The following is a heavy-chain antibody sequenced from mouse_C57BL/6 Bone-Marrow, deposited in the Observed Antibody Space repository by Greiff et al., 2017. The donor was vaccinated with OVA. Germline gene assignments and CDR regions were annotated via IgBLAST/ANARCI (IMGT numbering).Heavy chain of an antibody. D-gene: IGHD1-1*01. CDR2: INSDGGST. CDR1: EYEFPSHD. Sequence: EVNVVESGGGLVQPGESLKLSCESNEYEFPSHDMSWVRKTPEKRLELVAAINSDGGSTYYPDTMERRFIISRDNTKKTLYLQMSSLRSEDTALYYCARHADYYGSSPWFAYWGQGTLVTVSA. CDR3: ARHADYYGSSPWFAY. J-gene: IGHJ3*01. V-gene: IGHV5-2*01.